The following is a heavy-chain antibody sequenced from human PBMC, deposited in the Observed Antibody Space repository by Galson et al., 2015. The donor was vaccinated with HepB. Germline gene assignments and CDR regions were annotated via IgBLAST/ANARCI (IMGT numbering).Heavy chain of an antibody. CDR2: ISTRSGNT. CDR1: GYTFTSNG. Sequence: SVKVSCKASGYTFTSNGISWVRQAPGQGLEWMGWISTRSGNTNYAQRLQGRVTMTTNTSTSTAYMGLRRLRSDDTAIYYCVRDRLHSFDYWGQGTLVTVSS. V-gene: IGHV1-18*04. J-gene: IGHJ4*02. CDR3: VRDRLHSFDY.